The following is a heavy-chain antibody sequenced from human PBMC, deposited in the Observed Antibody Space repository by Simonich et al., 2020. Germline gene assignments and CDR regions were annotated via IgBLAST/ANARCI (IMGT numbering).Heavy chain of an antibody. V-gene: IGHV4-39*01. CDR2: IYYSGST. J-gene: IGHJ4*02. Sequence: QLQLQESGPGLVKPSETLSLTCTVSGGSISSSSYYWGWIRQPPGKGLGWIGSIYYSGSTYYTPSLKSRVTSSVDTSKNQFSLKLSSVTAADTAVYYCATQVDKTGEIDYWGQGTLVTVSS. CDR1: GGSISSSSYY. CDR3: ATQVDKTGEIDY. D-gene: IGHD7-27*01.